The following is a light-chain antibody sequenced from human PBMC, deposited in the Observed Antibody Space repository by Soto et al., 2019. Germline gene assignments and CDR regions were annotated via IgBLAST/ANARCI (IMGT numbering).Light chain of an antibody. J-gene: IGKJ5*01. CDR3: QQRFNWQVT. Sequence: EIVLTQSPGTLSLSPGERATLSCRASQSVTTAVLAWYQQKPGQAPRLLIYDASNRATGIPARFSGSGSGTDFTLTISSLEPEDFAVYYCQQRFNWQVTFGQGTRLEIK. CDR2: DAS. CDR1: QSVTTA. V-gene: IGKV3D-11*02.